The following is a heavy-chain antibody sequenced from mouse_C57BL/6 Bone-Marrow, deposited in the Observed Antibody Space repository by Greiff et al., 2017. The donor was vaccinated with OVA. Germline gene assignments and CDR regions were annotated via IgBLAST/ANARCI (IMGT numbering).Heavy chain of an antibody. CDR3: ARPYYYGSSYVVYFDD. Sequence: QVQLQQSGAELARPGASVKLSCKASGYTFTSYGISWVKQRTGQGLEWIGEIYPRSGNTYYNEKFKGKATLTADKSSSTAYMELRSLTSEDSAVYFCARPYYYGSSYVVYFDDWGQGTTLTVSS. V-gene: IGHV1-81*01. D-gene: IGHD1-1*01. CDR2: IYPRSGNT. CDR1: GYTFTSYG. J-gene: IGHJ2*01.